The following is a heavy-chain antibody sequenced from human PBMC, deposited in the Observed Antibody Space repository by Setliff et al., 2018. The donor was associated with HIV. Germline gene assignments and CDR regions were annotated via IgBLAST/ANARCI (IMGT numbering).Heavy chain of an antibody. CDR3: AKTPSSGWYSLYLDY. CDR1: GFTFSSYG. V-gene: IGHV3-33*06. Sequence: LRLSCAASGFTFSSYGMHWVRQAPGKGVEWVAVIWYDGSNKYYADSVKGRFTISRDNSKNTLYLQMISLRAEDTAVYYCAKTPSSGWYSLYLDYWGQGTLVTVSS. J-gene: IGHJ4*02. CDR2: IWYDGSNK. D-gene: IGHD6-19*01.